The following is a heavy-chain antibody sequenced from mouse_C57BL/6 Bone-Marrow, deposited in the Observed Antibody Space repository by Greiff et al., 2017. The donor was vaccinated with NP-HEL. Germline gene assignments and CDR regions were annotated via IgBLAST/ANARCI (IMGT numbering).Heavy chain of an antibody. CDR1: GFSFSTYA. V-gene: IGHV10-1*01. D-gene: IGHD4-1*01. J-gene: IGHJ2*01. CDR2: IRSKSNNYAT. Sequence: EVQLQESGGGLVQPKGSLKLSCAASGFSFSTYAMNWVRQAPGKSLEWVARIRSKSNNYATSYADSVQDSFTISRADSDSMLYLQMNNVKAEDTAMYDGVGTGTGFDYWGQGTTLTVSS. CDR3: VGTGTGFDY.